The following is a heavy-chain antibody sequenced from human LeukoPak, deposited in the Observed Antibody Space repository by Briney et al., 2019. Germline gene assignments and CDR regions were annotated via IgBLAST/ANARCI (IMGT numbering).Heavy chain of an antibody. CDR3: AKGPGIAAAGYFDY. CDR2: ISGSGAFT. J-gene: IGHJ4*02. V-gene: IGHV3-23*01. D-gene: IGHD6-13*01. CDR1: GFTFSSYA. Sequence: GGSLRLSCAASGFTFSSYAMSWVRQAPGKGLEWVSGISGSGAFTYYADSVKGRFTISRDNSKNTLYLQMNSLRAEDTAVYYCAKGPGIAAAGYFDYWGQGTLVTVSS.